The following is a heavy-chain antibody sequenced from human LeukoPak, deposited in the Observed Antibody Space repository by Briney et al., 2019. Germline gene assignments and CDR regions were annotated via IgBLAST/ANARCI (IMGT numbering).Heavy chain of an antibody. CDR3: AKVGGGTRFAPFHL. V-gene: IGHV4-59*01. J-gene: IGHJ5*02. D-gene: IGHD3-16*01. Sequence: KPSATLSLTCTVSGGSISSYYWSWIRQPPGKGLEWIGYIYYSGSTNYNPSLTSRVTISVDTSKNQFSLKLSSVTAADTAVYYCAKVGGGTRFAPFHLWGQGTLV. CDR2: IYYSGST. CDR1: GGSISSYY.